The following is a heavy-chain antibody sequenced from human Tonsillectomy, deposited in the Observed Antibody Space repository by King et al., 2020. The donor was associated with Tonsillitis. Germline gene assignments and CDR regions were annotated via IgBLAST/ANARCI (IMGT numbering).Heavy chain of an antibody. J-gene: IGHJ6*02. CDR3: VKDRWTWFGELLPPYGMDV. V-gene: IGHV3-64D*06. Sequence: VQLVESGGGLVQPGGSLRLSCSASGFTFSSYSMHWVRQAPGKGLEYVSVISNNGGSTYYTDSVKGRFTISRDNSKNTLYLQMSSLRAEDTAVYYCVKDRWTWFGELLPPYGMDVGGQGTTVTVSS. D-gene: IGHD3-10*01. CDR2: ISNNGGST. CDR1: GFTFSSYS.